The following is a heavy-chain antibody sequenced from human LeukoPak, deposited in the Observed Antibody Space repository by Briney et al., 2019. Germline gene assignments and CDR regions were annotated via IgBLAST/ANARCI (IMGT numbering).Heavy chain of an antibody. CDR3: AKGGLWFGPFDY. Sequence: GGSLRLSCAASGFTFSSYSMNWVRQAPGKGLEWVSSISSSSSYIYYADSVKGRFTISRDNAKNSLYLQMNSLRAEDTALYYCAKGGLWFGPFDYWGQGTLVTVSS. CDR2: ISSSSSYI. V-gene: IGHV3-21*04. D-gene: IGHD3-10*01. J-gene: IGHJ4*02. CDR1: GFTFSSYS.